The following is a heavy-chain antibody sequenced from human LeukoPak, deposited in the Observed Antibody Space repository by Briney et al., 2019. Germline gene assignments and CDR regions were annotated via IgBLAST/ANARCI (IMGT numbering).Heavy chain of an antibody. D-gene: IGHD2-21*02. CDR3: ARVAYCGGDCYSLDYYYMDV. CDR2: INGDGTSA. V-gene: IGHV3-74*01. Sequence: GGSLRLSCAASGFTLRNYWMHWVRQTPGKGLLWVSRINGDGTSATYAGSVKGRFTISRDNAKNTLYLQMNSLRAEYTAVYYCARVAYCGGDCYSLDYYYMDVWGKGTTVTVSS. CDR1: GFTLRNYW. J-gene: IGHJ6*03.